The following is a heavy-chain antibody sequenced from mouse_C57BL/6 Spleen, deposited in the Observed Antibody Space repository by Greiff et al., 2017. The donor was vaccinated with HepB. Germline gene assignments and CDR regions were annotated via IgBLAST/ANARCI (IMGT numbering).Heavy chain of an antibody. Sequence: VQLQQPGAELVKPGASVKISCKASGYTFTSYWITWVKQRPGQGLEWIGDIYPGSGSTNYNEKFKSKATLTVDTSSSTAYMQLSSLTSEDSAVYYCARGGGYGTWYFDVWGTGTTVTVSS. D-gene: IGHD2-10*02. CDR1: GYTFTSYW. CDR3: ARGGGYGTWYFDV. CDR2: IYPGSGST. V-gene: IGHV1-55*01. J-gene: IGHJ1*03.